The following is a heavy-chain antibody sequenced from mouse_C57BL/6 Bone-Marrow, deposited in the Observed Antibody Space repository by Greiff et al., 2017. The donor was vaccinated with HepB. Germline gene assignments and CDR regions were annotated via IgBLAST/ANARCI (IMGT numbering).Heavy chain of an antibody. V-gene: IGHV1-55*01. CDR2: IYPGSGST. CDR1: GYTFTSYW. J-gene: IGHJ1*03. D-gene: IGHD1-1*01. Sequence: QVQLQQPGAELVKPGASVKMSCKASGYTFTSYWITWVKQRPGQGLEWIGDIYPGSGSTNYNEKFKSKATLTVDTSSSTAYMQLSSLTPEDSAVYYCARRYYGSSWYFDVWGTGTTVTVSS. CDR3: ARRYYGSSWYFDV.